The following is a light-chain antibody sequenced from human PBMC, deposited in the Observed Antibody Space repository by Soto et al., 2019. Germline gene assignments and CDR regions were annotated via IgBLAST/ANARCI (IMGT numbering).Light chain of an antibody. CDR2: EVS. CDR3: SSYTSSFRRV. Sequence: SVLTQPPSASGSPGQSVTISCTGTSSDVGGYNYVSWYQQHPGKAPKLMIYEVSDRPSGVSNRFSGSKSGNTASLTISGLQAEDEADYYCSSYTSSFRRVFGTGTKVTVL. CDR1: SSDVGGYNY. V-gene: IGLV2-14*01. J-gene: IGLJ1*01.